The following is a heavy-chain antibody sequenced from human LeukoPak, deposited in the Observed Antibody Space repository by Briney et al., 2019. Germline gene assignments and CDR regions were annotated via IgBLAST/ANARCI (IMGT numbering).Heavy chain of an antibody. V-gene: IGHV1-8*03. D-gene: IGHD6-19*01. CDR3: ASRSGWVLDAFDI. CDR1: GYTFTSYD. Sequence: ASVKVSCKASGYTFTSYDINWVRQATGQGLEWMGWMNPNSGNTGYAQKFQGRVTITRNTSISTAYMELSSLRSEDTAVYYCASRSGWVLDAFDIWGQGTMVTVSS. J-gene: IGHJ3*02. CDR2: MNPNSGNT.